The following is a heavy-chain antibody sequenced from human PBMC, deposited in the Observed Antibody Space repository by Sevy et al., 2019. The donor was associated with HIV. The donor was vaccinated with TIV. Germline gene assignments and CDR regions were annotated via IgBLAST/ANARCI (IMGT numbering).Heavy chain of an antibody. CDR1: GYTFTGYY. J-gene: IGHJ5*02. Sequence: ASVKVSCKASGYTFTGYYMHWVRQAPGQGLEWMGWINPNSGGTNYAQKFQGWVTMTRDTSISTAYMELSRLRSDDTAVYYCARGYYDSSGYPTWFDPWGQGTLVTVSS. D-gene: IGHD3-22*01. CDR3: ARGYYDSSGYPTWFDP. CDR2: INPNSGGT. V-gene: IGHV1-2*04.